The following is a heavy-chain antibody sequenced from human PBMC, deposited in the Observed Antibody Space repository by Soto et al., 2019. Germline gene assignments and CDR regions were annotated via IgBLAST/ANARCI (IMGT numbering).Heavy chain of an antibody. J-gene: IGHJ3*02. CDR1: GGSVSNANYY. V-gene: IGHV4-61*01. CDR2: IYYTGST. D-gene: IGHD3-9*01. CDR3: ARDNENTDIRAFDI. Sequence: QVQLQESGPGLVKPSETLSLTCTVSGGSVSNANYYWNWIRQPPGKGLEWIGYIYYTGSTNYNPSLKSRVTISVDTSKNQFSLKLSSVTAADTSVYYCARDNENTDIRAFDIWGQGTMVTVSS.